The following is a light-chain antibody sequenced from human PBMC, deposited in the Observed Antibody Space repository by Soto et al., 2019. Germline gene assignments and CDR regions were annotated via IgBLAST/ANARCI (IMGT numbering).Light chain of an antibody. CDR2: DAS. V-gene: IGKV1-5*01. CDR3: QQYNTYFLT. CDR1: QSVSSW. J-gene: IGKJ4*01. Sequence: DIQMTQSPSTLSASVGDRVTITCRASQSVSSWLAWYQQKPGKAPKLLIYDASSLESGVPSRLSGSGSGTEVTLTISSLEPDDFASYHCQQYNTYFLTFGGGTKVEIK.